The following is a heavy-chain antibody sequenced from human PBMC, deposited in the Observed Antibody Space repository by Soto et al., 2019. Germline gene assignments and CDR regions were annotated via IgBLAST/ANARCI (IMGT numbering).Heavy chain of an antibody. D-gene: IGHD3-9*01. CDR3: ARDISTPALRYFDWLLYRGRYYYGMDV. J-gene: IGHJ6*02. V-gene: IGHV1-2*04. CDR1: GYTFTGYY. Sequence: GASVKVSCKASGYTFTGYYMHWVRQAPGQGLEWMGWINPNSGGTNYAQKFQGWVTMTRDTSISTAYMELSRLRSDDTAVYYCARDISTPALRYFDWLLYRGRYYYGMDVWGQGTTVTVSS. CDR2: INPNSGGT.